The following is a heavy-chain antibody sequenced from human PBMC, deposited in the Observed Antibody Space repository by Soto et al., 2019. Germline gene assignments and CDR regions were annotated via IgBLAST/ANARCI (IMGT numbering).Heavy chain of an antibody. CDR2: IYYSGST. Sequence: SETLSLTCTVSGGSISNYYWTWIRQPPGKGLEWIGYIYYSGSTNYNPSLKSRVTISVDTSKNQFSLKLSSVTAADTAVYYCASRGDTYYDILTGYDAFDIWGQGTMVTVSS. CDR3: ASRGDTYYDILTGYDAFDI. J-gene: IGHJ3*02. D-gene: IGHD3-9*01. CDR1: GGSISNYY. V-gene: IGHV4-59*01.